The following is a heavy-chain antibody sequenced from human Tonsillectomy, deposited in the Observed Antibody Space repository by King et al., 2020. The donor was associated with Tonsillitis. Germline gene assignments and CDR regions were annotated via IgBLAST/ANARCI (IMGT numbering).Heavy chain of an antibody. Sequence: VQLVESGGGVVQPGRSLRLSCAASGFTFSNYALHWVRQAPGKGLEWVAIISYNGTNKYYAASVKGRFTISRDNSKNTLYLQMNSLRAEDTAVYYCARTWGNALLWFGELLDYWGQGTLVTVSS. D-gene: IGHD3-10*01. V-gene: IGHV3-30-3*01. J-gene: IGHJ4*02. CDR1: GFTFSNYA. CDR2: ISYNGTNK. CDR3: ARTWGNALLWFGELLDY.